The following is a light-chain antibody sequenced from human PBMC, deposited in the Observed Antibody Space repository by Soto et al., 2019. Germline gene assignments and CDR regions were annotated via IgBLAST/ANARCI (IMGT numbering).Light chain of an antibody. CDR1: QSISNL. CDR2: DTS. V-gene: IGKV3-11*01. Sequence: EIVLTQAPATLSLSPGERATLSCRASQSISNLLVWYQQKPGQAPRLLIYDTSKRATGIPARFSGSGSGTDFTLTITRLEPEDFAVYHCQQRSNWLTFGGGTNVEIK. J-gene: IGKJ4*01. CDR3: QQRSNWLT.